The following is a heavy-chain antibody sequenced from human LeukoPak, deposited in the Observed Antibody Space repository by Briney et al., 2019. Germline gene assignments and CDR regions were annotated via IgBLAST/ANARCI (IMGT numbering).Heavy chain of an antibody. J-gene: IGHJ4*02. V-gene: IGHV1-69*05. CDR1: GGTFSSHA. Sequence: ASVKVSCKASGGTFSSHAISWVRQAPGQGLEWMGVINPIFHTPTYAKKFQGRLTITKDESMSTASMDLSSLISDDTAVYYCARGRTTGEFDYWGQGTLVTVSS. D-gene: IGHD4-11*01. CDR3: ARGRTTGEFDY. CDR2: INPIFHTP.